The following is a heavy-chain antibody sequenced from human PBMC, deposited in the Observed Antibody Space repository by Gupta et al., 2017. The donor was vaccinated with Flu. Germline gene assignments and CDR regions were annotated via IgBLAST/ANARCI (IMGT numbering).Heavy chain of an antibody. CDR2: ISSSSSYI. V-gene: IGHV3-21*01. J-gene: IGHJ4*02. D-gene: IGHD4-4*01. CDR1: GFTFSSYS. Sequence: EVQLVESGGGLVKPGGSLRLSCAASGFTFSSYSMNWVRQAPGKGLEWVSSISSSSSYIYYADSVKGRFTISRDNAKNSLYLQMNSLRAEDTAVYYCARVFGGRTVTGFDYWGQGTLVTVSS. CDR3: ARVFGGRTVTGFDY.